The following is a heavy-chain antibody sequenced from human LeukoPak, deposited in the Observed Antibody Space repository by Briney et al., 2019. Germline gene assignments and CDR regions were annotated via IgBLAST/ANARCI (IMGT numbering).Heavy chain of an antibody. CDR1: GGSISSYY. CDR3: ARARGGSGWLDY. Sequence: PSETLSLTCTVSGGSISSYYWSWIRQSPGKGLEWIGLIYTSGSTNYNPSLKSRVTMSVDTSKNQFSLKLSSVTAADTAVYYCARARGGSGWLDYWGQGTLVTVSS. J-gene: IGHJ4*02. D-gene: IGHD6-19*01. CDR2: IYTSGST. V-gene: IGHV4-4*07.